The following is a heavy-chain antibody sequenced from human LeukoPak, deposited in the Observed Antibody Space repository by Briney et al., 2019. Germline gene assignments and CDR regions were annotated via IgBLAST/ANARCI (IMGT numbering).Heavy chain of an antibody. J-gene: IGHJ3*02. CDR1: GFTFSSYE. CDR3: ARARSAYYYDIRFGAFDI. CDR2: ISSSGSTI. V-gene: IGHV3-48*03. D-gene: IGHD3-22*01. Sequence: GGSLRLSCAASGFTFSSYEMNWVRQAPGKGLEWVSYISSSGSTIYYADSVKGRFTISRDSAKNSLYLQMNSLRAEDTAVYYCARARSAYYYDIRFGAFDIWGQGTMVTVSS.